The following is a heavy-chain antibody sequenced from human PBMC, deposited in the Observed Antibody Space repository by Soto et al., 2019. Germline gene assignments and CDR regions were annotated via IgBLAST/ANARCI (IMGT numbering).Heavy chain of an antibody. V-gene: IGHV4-30-4*01. D-gene: IGHD5-12*01. Sequence: PSETLSLTCTVSGGSISSGDYYWSWIRQPPGKGLEWIGYIYYSGSTYYNPSLKSRVTISVDTSKNQFSLKLSSVTAADTAMYYCARAYNVYDGAFDIWGQGTMVTVSS. CDR1: GGSISSGDYY. CDR2: IYYSGST. J-gene: IGHJ3*02. CDR3: ARAYNVYDGAFDI.